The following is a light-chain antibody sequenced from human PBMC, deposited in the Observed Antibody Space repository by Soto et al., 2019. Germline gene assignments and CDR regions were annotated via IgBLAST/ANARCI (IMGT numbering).Light chain of an antibody. CDR3: QQYGSSPPYT. J-gene: IGKJ2*01. Sequence: EIVLTQSPGTLSLSPGERATLSCRASQSVSSSYLAWYQQKPGQAPRLLIYGASSRATGIPDRFNGRASGTHFTLTISRLEPEDFAVYYCQQYGSSPPYTFGQGTKLEIK. CDR2: GAS. CDR1: QSVSSSY. V-gene: IGKV3-20*01.